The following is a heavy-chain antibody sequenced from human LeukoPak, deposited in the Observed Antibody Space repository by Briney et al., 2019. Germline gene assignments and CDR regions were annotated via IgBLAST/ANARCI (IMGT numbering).Heavy chain of an antibody. CDR3: ARAYSRAYYYYYYMDV. Sequence: GASVKVSCKASGYTFTSYGISWVRQAPGQGLEWMGWISAYNGNTNYAQKLQGRVTMTTDTSTSTAHMELRSLRSDDTAVYYCARAYSRAYYYYYYMDVWGKGTTVTVS. D-gene: IGHD2-15*01. V-gene: IGHV1-18*01. CDR1: GYTFTSYG. CDR2: ISAYNGNT. J-gene: IGHJ6*03.